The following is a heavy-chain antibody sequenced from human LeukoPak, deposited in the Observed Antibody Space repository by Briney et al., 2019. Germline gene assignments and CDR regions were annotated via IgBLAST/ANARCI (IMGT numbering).Heavy chain of an antibody. Sequence: GGSLRLSCAASGFTFSSYGMHWVRQAPGKGLEWVAVISYDGSNKYYADSVKGRFTISRDNSKNMLYLQMNSLRAEDTAVYYCAKDGSMAPSYYYYYGMDVWGQGTTVTVSS. V-gene: IGHV3-30*18. CDR3: AKDGSMAPSYYYYYGMDV. D-gene: IGHD2/OR15-2a*01. J-gene: IGHJ6*02. CDR2: ISYDGSNK. CDR1: GFTFSSYG.